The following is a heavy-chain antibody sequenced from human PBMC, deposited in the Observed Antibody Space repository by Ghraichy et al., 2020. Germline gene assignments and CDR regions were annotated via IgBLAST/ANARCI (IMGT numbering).Heavy chain of an antibody. CDR2: IWRDGSDE. CDR3: ARSNYGDYETDY. D-gene: IGHD4-17*01. J-gene: IGHJ4*02. Sequence: GESLNISCAASGFTFSSYAMHWVRQAPGKGLEWLAVIWRDGSDEHYADSVEGRFTISRDNSDNTLYLQINSLRVEDTAVYYCARSNYGDYETDYWGQGTLVTVSS. V-gene: IGHV3-33*01. CDR1: GFTFSSYA.